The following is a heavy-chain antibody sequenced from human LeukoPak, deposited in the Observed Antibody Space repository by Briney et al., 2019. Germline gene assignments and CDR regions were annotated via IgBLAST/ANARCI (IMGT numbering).Heavy chain of an antibody. D-gene: IGHD5-12*01. J-gene: IGHJ3*02. CDR1: GGSISSYY. CDR2: IYYSGST. CDR3: ARDRGDDAFDI. Sequence: PSETLSLTCTVSGGSISSYYRSWIRQPPGKGLEWIEYIYYSGSTNYNPSLKSRVTISVDTSKNQFSLKLSSVTAADTAVYYCARDRGDDAFDIWGQGTMVTVSS. V-gene: IGHV4-59*01.